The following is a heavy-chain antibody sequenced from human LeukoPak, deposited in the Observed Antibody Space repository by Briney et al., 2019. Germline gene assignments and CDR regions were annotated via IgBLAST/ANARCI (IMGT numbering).Heavy chain of an antibody. CDR3: ARDELRYYYYMDV. V-gene: IGHV3-7*01. CDR1: GFTFSSYW. CDR2: IKQDGSEK. Sequence: GGSLRLSCAASGFTFSSYWMCWVRQAPGKGLEWVANIKQDGSEKYYVDSVKGRFTISRDNAKNSLYLQMNSLRAEDTAVYYCARDELRYYYYMDVWGKGTTVTVSS. J-gene: IGHJ6*03.